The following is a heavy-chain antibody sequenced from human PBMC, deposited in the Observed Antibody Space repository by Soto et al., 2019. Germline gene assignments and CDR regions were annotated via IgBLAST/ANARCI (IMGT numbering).Heavy chain of an antibody. Sequence: GASVKVSCKASGYTFTSYGISWVRQAPGQGLEWMGWISAYNGNTNYAQKLQGRVTMTTDTSTSTAYMELRSLRSDDTAVYYCARKDIVVVPAAPRDYYSYGMDVWGQGTTVTVSS. CDR3: ARKDIVVVPAAPRDYYSYGMDV. J-gene: IGHJ6*02. V-gene: IGHV1-18*04. D-gene: IGHD2-2*01. CDR2: ISAYNGNT. CDR1: GYTFTSYG.